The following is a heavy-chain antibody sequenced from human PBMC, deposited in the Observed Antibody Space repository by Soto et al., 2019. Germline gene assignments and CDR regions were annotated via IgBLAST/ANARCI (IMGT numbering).Heavy chain of an antibody. Sequence: PGGSLRLSCAASGFTVSSNYMSWVRQAPGKGLEWVSVIYSGGSTYYADSVKGRFTISRDNSKNTLYLQMNSLRAEDTAVYYCARSGIAVAGDAFDIWGQGTMVTVSS. J-gene: IGHJ3*02. CDR1: GFTVSSNY. CDR3: ARSGIAVAGDAFDI. D-gene: IGHD6-19*01. V-gene: IGHV3-66*01. CDR2: IYSGGST.